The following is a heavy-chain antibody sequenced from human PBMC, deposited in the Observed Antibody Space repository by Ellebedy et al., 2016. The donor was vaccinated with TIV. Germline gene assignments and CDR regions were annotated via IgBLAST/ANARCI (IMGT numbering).Heavy chain of an antibody. D-gene: IGHD6-19*01. CDR2: FSGSGGSA. CDR3: ARDQWLGRAYYFDY. Sequence: GGSLRLSCAASGFTFSSLAMSWVRQAPGKGLEWVSAFSGSGGSAYYADSVKGRFTVSRDNSRNTLYLQMNSLRDEDTAVYYCARDQWLGRAYYFDYWGQGTLLTVSS. J-gene: IGHJ4*02. CDR1: GFTFSSLA. V-gene: IGHV3-23*01.